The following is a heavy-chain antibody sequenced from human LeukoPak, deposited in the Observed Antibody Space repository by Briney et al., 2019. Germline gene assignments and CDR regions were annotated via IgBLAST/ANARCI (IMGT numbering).Heavy chain of an antibody. Sequence: GGSLRLSCAASGFTFNSYNINWVRQAPGKGLEWVSYIISSSSTIYYADSVKGRFTISRDSVKTSLFLQMSSLRDEDTAVYYCARAYSSSSGRASFDSWGLGTLVTVSS. V-gene: IGHV3-48*02. CDR2: IISSSSTI. D-gene: IGHD6-6*01. CDR3: ARAYSSSSGRASFDS. J-gene: IGHJ3*02. CDR1: GFTFNSYN.